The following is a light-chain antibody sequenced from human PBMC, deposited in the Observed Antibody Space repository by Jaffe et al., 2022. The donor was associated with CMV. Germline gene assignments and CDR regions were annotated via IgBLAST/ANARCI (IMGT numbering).Light chain of an antibody. Sequence: DVVMTQSPLSLPVTLGQPASISCRSSQSLAYRDGNTYLNWFQQRPGQSPRRLIYKVSNRDSGVPDRFSGSGSGTDFTLKISRVEAEDVGVYYCMQGTHWPPVTFGQGTKVEIK. V-gene: IGKV2-30*01. J-gene: IGKJ1*01. CDR1: QSLAYRDGNTY. CDR2: KVS. CDR3: MQGTHWPPVT.